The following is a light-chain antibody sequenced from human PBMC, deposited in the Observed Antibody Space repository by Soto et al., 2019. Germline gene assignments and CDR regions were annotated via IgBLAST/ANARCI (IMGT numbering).Light chain of an antibody. CDR2: EVS. J-gene: IGLJ1*01. CDR1: SSDVGAYNY. V-gene: IGLV2-14*01. CDR3: SSYAGTNNDV. Sequence: QSVLTQPASVSGSPGQSITISCTGTSSDVGAYNYVSWYQHHPDKAPKLMIFEVSDRPSGVSNRFSGSNSGNTASLTISGLQAEDEADHFCSSYAGTNNDVFGTGTKLTVL.